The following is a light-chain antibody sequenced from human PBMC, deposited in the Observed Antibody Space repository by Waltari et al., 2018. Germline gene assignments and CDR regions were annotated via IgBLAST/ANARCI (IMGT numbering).Light chain of an antibody. J-gene: IGLJ1*01. CDR1: LGTSRL. Sequence: QAALTQPASVSGSPGQSVTITCTGALGTSRLVSWYQQPPGTVPKLLIYPSSERPSGTSTRFSGSRSGNTASLTISGLQSDDEADYYCCANPEGHTHVFGTGTRVTVL. CDR3: CANPEGHTHV. V-gene: IGLV2-23*01. CDR2: PSS.